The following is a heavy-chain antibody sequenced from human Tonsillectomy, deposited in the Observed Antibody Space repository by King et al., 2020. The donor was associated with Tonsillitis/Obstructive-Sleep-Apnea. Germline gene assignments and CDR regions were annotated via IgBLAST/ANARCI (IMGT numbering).Heavy chain of an antibody. Sequence: QLQESGPGLVKPSETLSLTCTVSSDSISTYYWSWIRQPPGRGLEWIGNIYFNGITKYNPSLKSRVAISVDTSKNQFSLKMTSVTAADTAMYYCARGLTGLSTYYFYYMDVWGKGNAVTVSS. J-gene: IGHJ6*03. CDR1: SDSISTYY. D-gene: IGHD2-15*01. V-gene: IGHV4-59*01. CDR2: IYFNGIT. CDR3: ARGLTGLSTYYFYYMDV.